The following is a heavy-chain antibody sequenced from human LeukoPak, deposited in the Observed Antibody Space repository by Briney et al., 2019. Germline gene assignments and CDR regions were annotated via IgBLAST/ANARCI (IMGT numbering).Heavy chain of an antibody. V-gene: IGHV3-33*06. Sequence: PGRSLRLSCAASGFTFSSYGMHWVRQAPGKGLEWVAVIWYDGSNKYYADSVKGRFTISRDNSKNTLYLQMNSLRAEDTAVCYCAKAGRDFWSGYPYYFDYWGQGTLVTVSS. J-gene: IGHJ4*02. CDR1: GFTFSSYG. D-gene: IGHD3-3*01. CDR3: AKAGRDFWSGYPYYFDY. CDR2: IWYDGSNK.